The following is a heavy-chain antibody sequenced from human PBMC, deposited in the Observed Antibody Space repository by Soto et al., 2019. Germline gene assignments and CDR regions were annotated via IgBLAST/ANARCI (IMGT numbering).Heavy chain of an antibody. V-gene: IGHV4-31*03. CDR2: IYYSGST. CDR1: GGSISSGGYY. Sequence: QVQLQESGPGLVKPSQTLSLTCTVSGGSISSGGYYWSWIRQHPGKGLEWIGYIYYSGSTYYNPSLKSRVSISVDTSKNQFSLKLSSVTAADTAVYYCARDDIYMGRIAAIWGQGTLVTVSS. D-gene: IGHD6-25*01. CDR3: ARDDIYMGRIAAI. J-gene: IGHJ4*02.